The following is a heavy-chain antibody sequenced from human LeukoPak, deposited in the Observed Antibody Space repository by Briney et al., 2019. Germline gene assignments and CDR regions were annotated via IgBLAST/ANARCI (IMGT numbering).Heavy chain of an antibody. CDR3: ARGLVGLDY. V-gene: IGHV4-39*01. CDR1: SGSISSSNYY. CDR2: INHSGRT. Sequence: SETLSLTCTVSSGSISSSNYYWGWIRQPPGKGLEWIGIINHSGRTYYKPSLKSRITISVDTSNNQFSLKLSSVTAADTAVYYCARGLVGLDYWGQGTLVTVSS. D-gene: IGHD2-21*01. J-gene: IGHJ4*02.